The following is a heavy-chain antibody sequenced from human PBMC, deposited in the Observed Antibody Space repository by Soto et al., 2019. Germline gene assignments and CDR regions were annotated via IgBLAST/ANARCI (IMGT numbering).Heavy chain of an antibody. CDR1: GITFSNYA. CDR3: ASARHIGP. J-gene: IGHJ5*02. D-gene: IGHD2-21*01. Sequence: PGGSLRLSCAASGITFSNYAMSWVRQAPGKGLEWVSSVSGSGGNAYYGDSVKGRFTISRDNSKNTLYLQMNSLRAEDTAVYYCASARHIGPWGQGTLVTVSS. CDR2: VSGSGGNA. V-gene: IGHV3-23*01.